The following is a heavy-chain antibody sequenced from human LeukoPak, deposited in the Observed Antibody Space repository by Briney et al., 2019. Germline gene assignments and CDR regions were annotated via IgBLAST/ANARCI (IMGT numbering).Heavy chain of an antibody. CDR2: IKQDGSEI. CDR3: ARGAYYYED. Sequence: GGSLRLSCAASGFTFSDYWMSWVRQAPGKGLEWVANIKQDGSEIYYVASVKGRFTISRDNTKNSLYLQMNSLRAEDTAVYYCARGAYYYEDWGQGTLVTVSS. CDR1: GFTFSDYW. D-gene: IGHD3-22*01. J-gene: IGHJ4*02. V-gene: IGHV3-7*01.